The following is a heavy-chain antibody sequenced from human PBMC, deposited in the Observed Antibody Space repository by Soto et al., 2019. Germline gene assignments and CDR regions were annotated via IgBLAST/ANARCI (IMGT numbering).Heavy chain of an antibody. CDR2: IKFDGSST. J-gene: IGHJ6*02. Sequence: GGALRLSCAASGFAFSTYWMHWVRQAPGKGLLWVSRIKFDGSSTYYADSVKGRFTISRDDAKNTLYLQMNGLRVDDTAVYYFARGANNIYGMDVWGQGTTVTVAS. CDR1: GFAFSTYW. D-gene: IGHD1-1*01. V-gene: IGHV3-74*01. CDR3: ARGANNIYGMDV.